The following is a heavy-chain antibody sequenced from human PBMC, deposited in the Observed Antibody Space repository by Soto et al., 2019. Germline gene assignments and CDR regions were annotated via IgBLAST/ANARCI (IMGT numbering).Heavy chain of an antibody. CDR1: GFTFSTYA. V-gene: IGHV3-23*01. CDR3: AHPRGYGVFDAVDI. Sequence: PGGFLRLSCAASGFTFSTYAMNWVRQAPGKGLEWVSAISNAGVSTYYAESVRGRFTISRDNSINTLYLQMSGLRTEDTAVYYCAHPRGYGVFDAVDIWGQGTMVTVSS. D-gene: IGHD4-17*01. CDR2: ISNAGVST. J-gene: IGHJ3*02.